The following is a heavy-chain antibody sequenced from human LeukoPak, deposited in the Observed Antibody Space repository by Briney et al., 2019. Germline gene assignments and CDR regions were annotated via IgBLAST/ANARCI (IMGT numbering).Heavy chain of an antibody. D-gene: IGHD2-2*01. CDR3: ARGLQLGCSSTSCYDYGMDV. V-gene: IGHV4-59*01. CDR2: IYYSGST. CDR1: GGSISSYY. J-gene: IGHJ6*02. Sequence: SETLSLTCTVSGGSISSYYWSWIRQPPGKVLEWIGYIYYSGSTNYNPSLKSRVTISVDTSKNQFSLKLSSVTAADTAVYYCARGLQLGCSSTSCYDYGMDVWGQGTTVTVSS.